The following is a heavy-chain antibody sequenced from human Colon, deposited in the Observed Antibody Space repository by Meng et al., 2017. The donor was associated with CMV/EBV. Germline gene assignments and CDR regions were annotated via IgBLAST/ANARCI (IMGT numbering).Heavy chain of an antibody. CDR2: IRQDGSQK. CDR1: GGSVSSGSYY. V-gene: IGHV3-7*01. D-gene: IGHD2-15*01. Sequence: ETLSLTCTVSGGSVSSGSYYWSWVRQLPGKGLEWVANIRQDGSQKYYVDSVEGRFTISRDNAKNSVLLQMSSLRVEDTAVYYCARGADVMVAATPKNYYYYNMDVWGQGTTVTVSS. J-gene: IGHJ6*02. CDR3: ARGADVMVAATPKNYYYYNMDV.